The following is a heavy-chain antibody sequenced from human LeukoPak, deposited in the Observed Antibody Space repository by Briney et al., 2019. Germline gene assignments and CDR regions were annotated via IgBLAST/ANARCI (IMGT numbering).Heavy chain of an antibody. J-gene: IGHJ5*02. V-gene: IGHV1-69*06. D-gene: IGHD3-16*01. CDR2: IIPIFGTA. Sequence: ASVKVSCKASGGTFNNYTISWVRQAPGQGLEWMGGIIPIFGTANYAQKFQGRVTITADKSTSTVYVDLSSLRSEDTAVYYCARGGINQNWFDPWGQGTLVTVSS. CDR3: ARGGINQNWFDP. CDR1: GGTFNNYT.